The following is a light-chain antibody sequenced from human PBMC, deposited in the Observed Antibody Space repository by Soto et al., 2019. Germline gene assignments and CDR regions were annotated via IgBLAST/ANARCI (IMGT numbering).Light chain of an antibody. V-gene: IGKV3-15*01. J-gene: IGKJ1*01. CDR2: GAS. CDR1: QSVSSN. CDR3: QRDDNSSWT. Sequence: EIVMTQSPATLSVSPGERATLSCRASQSVSSNLAWYQQKPGQAPRLLIYGASTRATGIPARFSGSGSRTEFTLTLSSLQSEDFAVYYCQRDDNSSWTFGPGTKVDI.